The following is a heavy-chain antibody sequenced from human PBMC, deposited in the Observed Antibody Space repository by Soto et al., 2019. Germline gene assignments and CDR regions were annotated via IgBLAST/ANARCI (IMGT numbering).Heavy chain of an antibody. D-gene: IGHD3-3*01. CDR3: ARGGFGWSGYYLWAFDI. Sequence: QVQLQESGPGLVKPSETLSLTCTVSGGSISSYYWSWIRQPPGKGLEWIGYIYYSGSTNYNPSLKSRVTISVDTSKNQFSLKLSSVTAADTAVYYCARGGFGWSGYYLWAFDIWGQGTIVTVSS. CDR1: GGSISSYY. CDR2: IYYSGST. V-gene: IGHV4-59*01. J-gene: IGHJ3*02.